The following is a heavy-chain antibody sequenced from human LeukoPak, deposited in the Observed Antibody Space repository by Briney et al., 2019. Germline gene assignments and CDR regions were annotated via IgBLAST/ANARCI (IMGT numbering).Heavy chain of an antibody. CDR3: ARGGPTVGTDY. J-gene: IGHJ4*02. D-gene: IGHD1-26*01. Sequence: GGSLRLSCAGSGFTFRNYWINWVRQAPGKGLEWVANIKEDGSEKYYVDSVKGRVTVSSDNAKNSLYLQINSLRADDTAVYYCARGGPTVGTDYWGQGTLVTVSS. CDR1: GFTFRNYW. CDR2: IKEDGSEK. V-gene: IGHV3-7*01.